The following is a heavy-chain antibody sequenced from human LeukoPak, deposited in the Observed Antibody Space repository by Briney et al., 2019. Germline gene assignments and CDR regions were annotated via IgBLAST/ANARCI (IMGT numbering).Heavy chain of an antibody. CDR3: ARSPLAYCGGDCSLDSVEY. Sequence: PSETLSLTCTVSGGSISSGGYYWSWIRQHPGKGLEWIGYIYYSGSTYYNPSLKSRVTISVDTSKIQFSLKLSSVTAADTAVYYCARSPLAYCGGDCSLDSVEYWGQGTLVTVSS. V-gene: IGHV4-31*03. J-gene: IGHJ4*02. D-gene: IGHD2-21*02. CDR2: IYYSGST. CDR1: GGSISSGGYY.